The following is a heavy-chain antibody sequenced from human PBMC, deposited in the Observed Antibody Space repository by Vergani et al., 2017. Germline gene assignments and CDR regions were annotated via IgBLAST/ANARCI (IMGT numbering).Heavy chain of an antibody. D-gene: IGHD6-25*01. CDR3: ARDPSTGYDWGY. J-gene: IGHJ4*02. CDR1: GFTFSSYA. CDR2: ISYDGSNK. V-gene: IGHV3-30-3*01. Sequence: QVQLVESGGGVVQPGRSLRLSCAASGFTFSSYAMHWVRQAPGKGLEWVAVISYDGSNKYYADSVKGRFTISRDNAKNSLYLQMNSLRAEDTAVYYCARDPSTGYDWGYWGQGTLVTVSS.